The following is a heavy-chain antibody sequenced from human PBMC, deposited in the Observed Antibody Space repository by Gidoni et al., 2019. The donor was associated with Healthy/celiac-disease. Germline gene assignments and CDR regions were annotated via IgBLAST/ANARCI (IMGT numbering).Heavy chain of an antibody. CDR3: ARDRGLTTRKDAFDI. V-gene: IGHV3-11*06. CDR1: GYTFSDYY. J-gene: IGHJ3*02. Sequence: QVQLVESGGGLVKPGGSLRLSCAASGYTFSDYYMSWNRQAPGKGLEWVSYISSSIIYTNYADSVKGRFTISRDNAKNSLYLQMNSLRAEDTAVYYCARDRGLTTRKDAFDIWGQGTMVTVSS. CDR2: ISSSIIYT.